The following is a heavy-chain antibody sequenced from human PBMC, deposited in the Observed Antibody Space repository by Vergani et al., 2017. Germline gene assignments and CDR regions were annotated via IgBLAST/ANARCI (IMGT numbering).Heavy chain of an antibody. CDR1: GFSLSTSGVG. D-gene: IGHD3-10*01. Sequence: QITLKESGPTLVKPTQTLTLTCTFSGFSLSTSGVGVGWIRQPPGKALEWLALIYWNDDKRYSPSLKSRLTITKDTSKNQVVLTMTNMDPVDTATYYCAHRVKLWFGEVLDWFDPWGQGTLVTVSS. J-gene: IGHJ5*02. V-gene: IGHV2-5*01. CDR2: IYWNDDK. CDR3: AHRVKLWFGEVLDWFDP.